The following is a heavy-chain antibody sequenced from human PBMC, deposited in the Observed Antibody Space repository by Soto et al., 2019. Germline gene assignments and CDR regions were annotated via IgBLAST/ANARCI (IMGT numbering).Heavy chain of an antibody. J-gene: IGHJ6*02. V-gene: IGHV3-30*18. CDR3: AQDLVVVVPAARRDYYDGMDV. CDR2: ISSDCSNT. D-gene: IGHD2-2*01. CDR1: GFTFSRSF. Sequence: WGSLRLSCSSSGFTFSRSFIHLVRQAPGKGLEWVAVISSDCSNTSSADSLKGRFTISRDNSKNTLYLQMNSLRAEDTAVYYCAQDLVVVVPAARRDYYDGMDVGGQGTTVTVSS.